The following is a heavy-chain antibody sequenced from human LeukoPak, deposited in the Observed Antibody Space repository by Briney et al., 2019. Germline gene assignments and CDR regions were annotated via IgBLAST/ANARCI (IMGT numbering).Heavy chain of an antibody. CDR2: INHSGST. Sequence: SSETLSLTCAVYGGSFSGYYWSWIRQPPGKGLEWSGEINHSGSTNYNPSLKSRVTISVDTSKNQFSLKLSSVTAADTAVYYCARQAGLAWFDPWGQGTLVTVSS. V-gene: IGHV4-34*01. CDR1: GGSFSGYY. CDR3: ARQAGLAWFDP. J-gene: IGHJ5*02. D-gene: IGHD6-19*01.